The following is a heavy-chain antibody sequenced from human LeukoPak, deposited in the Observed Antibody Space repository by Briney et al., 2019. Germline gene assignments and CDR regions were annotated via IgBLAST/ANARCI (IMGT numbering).Heavy chain of an antibody. CDR1: GGTFSSYA. Sequence: SVKVSCKASGGTFSSYAISWVRQAPGQGLEWMGRIIPIFGTANYAQKFQGRVTITTDESTSTAYMELSSLRSEDTAVYYCARGSFRGYDSSGYYWEYFDYWGQGTLVTVSS. CDR3: ARGSFRGYDSSGYYWEYFDY. J-gene: IGHJ4*02. D-gene: IGHD3-22*01. CDR2: IIPIFGTA. V-gene: IGHV1-69*05.